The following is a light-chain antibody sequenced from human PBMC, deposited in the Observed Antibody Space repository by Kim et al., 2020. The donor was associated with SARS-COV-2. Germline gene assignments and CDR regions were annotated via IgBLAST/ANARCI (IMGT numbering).Light chain of an antibody. V-gene: IGLV1-40*01. CDR3: QSYDSNLSGYV. J-gene: IGLJ1*01. Sequence: YDVHWYQQLPGTAPKFIIYGNTNRPSGVPDRFSGSKSGTSASLAITGLQVDDEADYYCQSYDSNLSGYVFGTGTKVTVL. CDR1: YD. CDR2: GNT.